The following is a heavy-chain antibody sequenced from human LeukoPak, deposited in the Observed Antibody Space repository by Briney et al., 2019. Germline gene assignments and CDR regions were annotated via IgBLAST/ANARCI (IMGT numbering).Heavy chain of an antibody. Sequence: SEILSLTCTVSGGSLTSGDYYWTWLRKPPGTGLEWIGYIYYSGNTYYNPSLKSRLTISVDTSNNQFSLKLNSVTAADTAVFYCATSHKVGAAHDYWGQGTLVTVSA. CDR3: ATSHKVGAAHDY. CDR2: IYYSGNT. J-gene: IGHJ4*02. CDR1: GGSLTSGDYY. D-gene: IGHD2-15*01. V-gene: IGHV4-30-4*01.